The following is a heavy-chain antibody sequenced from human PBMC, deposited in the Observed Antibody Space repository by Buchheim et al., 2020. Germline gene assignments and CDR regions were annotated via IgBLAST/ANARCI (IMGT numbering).Heavy chain of an antibody. D-gene: IGHD6-13*01. CDR2: VTSGGGT. CDR3: AKDNRYGSSWYGVSDY. V-gene: IGHV3-23*01. J-gene: IGHJ4*02. CDR1: GFTFSTYV. Sequence: EVHLLESGGGLVQPGGSLRLSCAASGFTFSTYVMSWVRQAPGKGLEWVSTVTSGGGTYYADSVKGRFTISRDNSRTTLYLQKNRLRADDTALYYCAKDNRYGSSWYGVSDYWGQGTL.